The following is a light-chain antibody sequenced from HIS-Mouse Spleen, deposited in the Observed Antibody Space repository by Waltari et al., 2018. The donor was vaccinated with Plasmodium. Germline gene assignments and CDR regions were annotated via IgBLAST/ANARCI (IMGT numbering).Light chain of an antibody. CDR2: EVS. CDR3: SSYAGSNNLV. CDR1: SRDVGGYHY. V-gene: IGLV2-8*01. Sequence: QSALTQPPSASGSPGQSVTISCTGTSRDVGGYHYVSWYHQHPGKAPKRMIYEVSKRPSGVPDRFSGSKSGNTASLTVSGLQAEDEADYYCSSYAGSNNLVFGGGTKLTVL. J-gene: IGLJ2*01.